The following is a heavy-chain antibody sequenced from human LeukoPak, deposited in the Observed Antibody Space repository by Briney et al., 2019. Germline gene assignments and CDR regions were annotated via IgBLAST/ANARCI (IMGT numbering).Heavy chain of an antibody. CDR3: AKHYGGTSGSYPFDY. CDR1: GFTFSSYA. D-gene: IGHD1-26*01. Sequence: PGGSLRLSCAAPGFTFSSYAMSWVRQAPGKGLEWVSAISGSGGSTYYADSVKGRFTISRDNSKNTLYLQMNSLRAEDTAVYYCAKHYGGTSGSYPFDYWGQGTLVTVSS. V-gene: IGHV3-23*01. CDR2: ISGSGGST. J-gene: IGHJ4*02.